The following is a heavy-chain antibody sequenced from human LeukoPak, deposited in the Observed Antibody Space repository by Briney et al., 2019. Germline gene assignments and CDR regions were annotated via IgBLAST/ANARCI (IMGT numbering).Heavy chain of an antibody. V-gene: IGHV1-8*01. D-gene: IGHD5-12*01. CDR2: MNPNSGNT. Sequence: ASVKVSCKASGYTFTSYDINWVRQATGQGLEWMGWMNPNSGNTGYARKFQGRVTMTRNTSISTAYMGLSSLRSEDTAVYYCARRWLSYYYYYYMDVWGKGTTVTVSS. CDR1: GYTFTSYD. J-gene: IGHJ6*03. CDR3: ARRWLSYYYYYYMDV.